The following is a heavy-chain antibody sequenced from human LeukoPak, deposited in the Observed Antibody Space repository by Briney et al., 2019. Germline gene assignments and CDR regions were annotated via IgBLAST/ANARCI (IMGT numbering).Heavy chain of an antibody. CDR1: GGHISSSSYY. J-gene: IGHJ3*02. Sequence: SETLPLTCTVPGGHISSSSYYWDWIRQSPGKGLEWTGNIYSGGRTYYTPYLKSRVTISVDTSKNQFSLQLSSVAAADTAIYFCARHSRSGSGGYENAFDIWGEGTWSPSLQ. D-gene: IGHD5-12*01. CDR2: IYSGGRT. CDR3: ARHSRSGSGGYENAFDI. V-gene: IGHV4-39*01.